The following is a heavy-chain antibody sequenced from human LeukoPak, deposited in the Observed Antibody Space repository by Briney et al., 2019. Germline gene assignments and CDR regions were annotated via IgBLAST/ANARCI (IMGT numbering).Heavy chain of an antibody. CDR2: INHSGST. CDR3: ARGNYYDSSGYQYYFDY. Sequence: SETLSLTCAVYGGSFSGYYWNWIRQPPGKGLEWIGEINHSGSTNYNPSLKSRVTISVDTSKNQFSLKLSSVTAADTAVYYCARGNYYDSSGYQYYFDYWGQGTLVTVSS. V-gene: IGHV4-34*01. J-gene: IGHJ4*02. CDR1: GGSFSGYY. D-gene: IGHD3-22*01.